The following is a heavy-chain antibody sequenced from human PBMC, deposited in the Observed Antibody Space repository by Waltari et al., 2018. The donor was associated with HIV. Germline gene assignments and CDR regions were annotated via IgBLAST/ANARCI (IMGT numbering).Heavy chain of an antibody. Sequence: EVQLVESGGGWVQPGGSLTLTCEASGFTFSFYWLRWVRQAPGKGLEWVANINQAGTERHYVDSVRGRFTISRDNGKTSLFLQMNSLSVEDTAVYYCATTHGSGDYDNDFDYWGQGTLV. D-gene: IGHD3-10*01. CDR1: GFTFSFYW. V-gene: IGHV3-7*01. J-gene: IGHJ4*02. CDR3: ATTHGSGDYDNDFDY. CDR2: INQAGTER.